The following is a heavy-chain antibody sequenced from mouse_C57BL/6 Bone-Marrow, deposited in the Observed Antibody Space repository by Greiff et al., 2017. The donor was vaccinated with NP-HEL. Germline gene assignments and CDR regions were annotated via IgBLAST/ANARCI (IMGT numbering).Heavy chain of an antibody. CDR2: INPYNGGT. CDR1: GYTFTDYY. V-gene: IGHV1-19*01. CDR3: ARSVSTVVEGY. J-gene: IGHJ2*01. D-gene: IGHD1-1*01. Sequence: EVQLQQSGPVLVKPGASVKMSCKASGYTFTDYYMNWVKQSHGKSLEWIGVINPYNGGTSYNQKFKGKATLTVDKSSSTAYMELNSLTSEDSAVYYCARSVSTVVEGYWGQGTTLTVSS.